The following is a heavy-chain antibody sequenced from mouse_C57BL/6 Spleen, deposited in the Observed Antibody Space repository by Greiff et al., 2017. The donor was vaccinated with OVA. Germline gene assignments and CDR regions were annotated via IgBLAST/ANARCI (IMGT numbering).Heavy chain of an antibody. Sequence: QVQLQQSGAELARPGASVKLSCKASGYTFTSYGISWVKQRTGQGLEWIGEIYPRSGNTNYNGKFKGKATLTADKSSSTAYMQLSSLTSEDSAVYFCARGISTALGGDYWGQGTTLTVSS. V-gene: IGHV1-81*01. CDR1: GYTFTSYG. CDR3: ARGISTALGGDY. CDR2: IYPRSGNT. J-gene: IGHJ2*01. D-gene: IGHD1-2*01.